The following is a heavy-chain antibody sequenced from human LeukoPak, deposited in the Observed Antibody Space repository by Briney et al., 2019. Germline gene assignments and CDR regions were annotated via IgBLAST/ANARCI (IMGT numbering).Heavy chain of an antibody. CDR3: ARDRPAAGFYYFDY. CDR1: GFSFSNYA. J-gene: IGHJ4*02. D-gene: IGHD6-13*01. Sequence: GGSLRLSCAASGFSFSNYAMSWVRQAPGKGLEWVSTISGSGDSGGGGRTYYADSVKGRFTISRHSSKNTLYLQMNSLRAEDTAVYYCARDRPAAGFYYFDYWGQGTLVTVSS. V-gene: IGHV3-23*01. CDR2: ISGSGDSGGGGRT.